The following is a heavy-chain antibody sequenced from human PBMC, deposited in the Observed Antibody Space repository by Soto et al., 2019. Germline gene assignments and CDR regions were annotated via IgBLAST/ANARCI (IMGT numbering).Heavy chain of an antibody. V-gene: IGHV4-34*01. CDR2: INHSGST. Sequence: KTSETLSLTCAVYGGSFSGYYWSWIRQPPGKGLEWIGEINHSGSTNYNPSPKSRVTISVDTSKNQFSLKLSSVTAADTAVYYCARAGFRAAAGWFDPWGQGTLVTVSS. CDR1: GGSFSGYY. J-gene: IGHJ5*02. D-gene: IGHD3-10*01. CDR3: ARAGFRAAAGWFDP.